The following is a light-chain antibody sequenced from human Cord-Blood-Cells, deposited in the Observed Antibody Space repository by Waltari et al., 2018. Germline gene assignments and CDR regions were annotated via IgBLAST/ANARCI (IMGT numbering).Light chain of an antibody. V-gene: IGLV2-14*01. CDR1: SSDVGGYNY. J-gene: IGLJ7*01. CDR3: SSYTSSSTAV. Sequence: QSALTQPASVSGSPGQSITISCTGTSSDVGGYNYVSWYQQQPGKAPKLMIYEVSNRPSGVSNRFSGSKSGNTASLTISGLQAEDEADYYCSSYTSSSTAVFGGGTQLTVL. CDR2: EVS.